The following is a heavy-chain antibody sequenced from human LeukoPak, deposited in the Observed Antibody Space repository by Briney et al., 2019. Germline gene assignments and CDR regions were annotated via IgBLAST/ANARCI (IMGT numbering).Heavy chain of an antibody. J-gene: IGHJ3*02. D-gene: IGHD3-10*01. CDR1: GFTFSSYS. CDR3: ASPRDVLLWFGELTPFDI. Sequence: GGSLRLSCAASGFTFSSYSMNWVRQAPGKGLEWVSSISSSSSYIYYADSVKGRFTISRDNAKNSLYLQMNSLRAEDTAVYYCASPRDVLLWFGELTPFDIWGQGTMVTVSS. V-gene: IGHV3-21*01. CDR2: ISSSSSYI.